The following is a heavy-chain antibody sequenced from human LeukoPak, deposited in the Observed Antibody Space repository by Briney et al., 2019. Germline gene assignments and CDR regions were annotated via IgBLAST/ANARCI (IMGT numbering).Heavy chain of an antibody. D-gene: IGHD1-26*01. J-gene: IGHJ4*02. V-gene: IGHV4-4*02. CDR2: IKHGGST. Sequence: SETLSLTCAVSGDSISSGHWWSWIRQPPGKGLEWIGEIKHGGSTNYNPSLKSRVTISVDRSKNQFSLKVNSVTAADTAVYYCARDGGSYRDFEYWGQGTLVTVSS. CDR3: ARDGGSYRDFEY. CDR1: GDSISSGHW.